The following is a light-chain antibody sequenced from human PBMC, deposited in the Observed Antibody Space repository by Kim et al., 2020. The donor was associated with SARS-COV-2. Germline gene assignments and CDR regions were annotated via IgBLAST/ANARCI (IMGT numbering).Light chain of an antibody. CDR3: QQYGGSPGT. Sequence: APGERTPLSCRASRSVSSSHLAWEQHKPGQAPRLLIYSASSRTTGIPDRCSGSGSGTDFALTSSRLEPEDFAVYSCQQYGGSPGTFGQGTKVDI. J-gene: IGKJ1*01. V-gene: IGKV3-20*01. CDR1: RSVSSSH. CDR2: SAS.